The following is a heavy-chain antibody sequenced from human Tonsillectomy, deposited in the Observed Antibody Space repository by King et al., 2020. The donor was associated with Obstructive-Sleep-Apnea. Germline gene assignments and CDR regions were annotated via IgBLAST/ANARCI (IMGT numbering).Heavy chain of an antibody. CDR3: ARLPIVRATAGAFDI. J-gene: IGHJ3*02. Sequence: VQLQESGPGLVKPSETLSLTCTVSGGSISSYYWSWIRQPPGKGLEWIGYIYYSGSTNYNPSLKSRVTISVDTSKNQFSLKLSSVTAADAAVYYCARLPIVRATAGAFDIWGQGTMVTVSS. CDR1: GGSISSYY. CDR2: IYYSGST. V-gene: IGHV4-59*08. D-gene: IGHD1-26*01.